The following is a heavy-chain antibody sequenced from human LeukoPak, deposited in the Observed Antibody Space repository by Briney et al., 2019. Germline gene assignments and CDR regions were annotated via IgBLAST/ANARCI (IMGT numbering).Heavy chain of an antibody. D-gene: IGHD3-10*01. V-gene: IGHV1-46*01. J-gene: IGHJ5*02. CDR2: INPSGGST. CDR1: GYTFTSYY. CDR3: ARDGAGWFGGNWFDP. Sequence: VASVKVSCKASGYTFTSYYMHWVRQAPGQGLEWMGIINPSGGSTSYAQKFQGRVTMTRDTSTSTVYMELSSLRSEDTAVYYCARDGAGWFGGNWFDPWGQGTLVTVSS.